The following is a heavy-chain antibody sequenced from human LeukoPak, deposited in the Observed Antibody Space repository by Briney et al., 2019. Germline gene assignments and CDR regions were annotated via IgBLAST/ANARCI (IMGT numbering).Heavy chain of an antibody. J-gene: IGHJ5*02. D-gene: IGHD2-15*01. CDR3: ARSSVVVAATPRFDP. CDR2: IFYSGST. CDR1: GGSIRSGDYY. V-gene: IGHV4-30-4*08. Sequence: SETLSLTCTVSGGSIRSGDYYWSWIRQPPGKGLEWIGYIFYSGSTYYNPSLKSRVTISADTSKNQFSLKLSSVTAADTAVYYCARSSVVVAATPRFDPWGQGTLVTVSS.